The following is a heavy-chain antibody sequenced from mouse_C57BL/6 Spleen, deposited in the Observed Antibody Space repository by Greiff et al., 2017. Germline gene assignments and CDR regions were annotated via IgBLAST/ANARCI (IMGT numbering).Heavy chain of an antibody. CDR2: IYPRSGNT. Sequence: VKLQQSGAELARPGASVKLSCKASGYTFTSYGISWVKQRTGQGLEWIGEIYPRSGNTYYNEKFKGKATLTADKSSSTAYMELRSLTSEDSAVYFCARDGITTVVAGDYWGQGTTLTVSS. D-gene: IGHD1-1*01. CDR3: ARDGITTVVAGDY. V-gene: IGHV1-81*01. J-gene: IGHJ2*01. CDR1: GYTFTSYG.